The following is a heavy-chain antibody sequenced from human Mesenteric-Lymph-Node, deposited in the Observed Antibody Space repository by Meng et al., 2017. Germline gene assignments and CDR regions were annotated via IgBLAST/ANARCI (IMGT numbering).Heavy chain of an antibody. V-gene: IGHV4-59*01. CDR1: GGSISSYY. J-gene: IGHJ6*02. CDR3: ARDRMVTGWFYYYGMDV. CDR2: IYYSGST. Sequence: GSLRLSCAVSGGSISSYYWSWIRQPPGKGLEWIGYIYYSGSTNYNPSLKSRVTISVDTSKNQFSLKLSSVTAADTAVYYCARDRMVTGWFYYYGMDVWGQGTAVTVSS. D-gene: IGHD2-21*02.